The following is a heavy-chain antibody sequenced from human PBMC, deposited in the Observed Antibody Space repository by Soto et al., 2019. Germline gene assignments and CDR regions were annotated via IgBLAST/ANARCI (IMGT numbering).Heavy chain of an antibody. V-gene: IGHV3-21*01. Sequence: GGSLRLSCAASGFTFSSYSMNWVRQAPGKGLEWVSSISSSSSYIYYADSVKGRFTISRDNAKNSLYLQMNSLRAEDTAVYYCARVYSSGYYQEPWFDPWGQGTLVTVSS. D-gene: IGHD3-22*01. CDR1: GFTFSSYS. CDR2: ISSSSSYI. CDR3: ARVYSSGYYQEPWFDP. J-gene: IGHJ5*02.